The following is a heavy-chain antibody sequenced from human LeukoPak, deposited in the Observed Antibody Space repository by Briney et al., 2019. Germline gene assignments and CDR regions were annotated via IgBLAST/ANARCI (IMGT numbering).Heavy chain of an antibody. Sequence: SETLSLTCTVSGGSISSSSYYWGWIRQPPGKGLDWIGSIYYSGSTYYSPSLKSRVTISVDTSRNQFSLKLSSVTAADTAVYYCARHTNTTGYSSVWLDYWGQGTLVTVSS. J-gene: IGHJ4*02. D-gene: IGHD6-19*01. CDR2: IYYSGST. CDR3: ARHTNTTGYSSVWLDY. V-gene: IGHV4-39*01. CDR1: GGSISSSSYY.